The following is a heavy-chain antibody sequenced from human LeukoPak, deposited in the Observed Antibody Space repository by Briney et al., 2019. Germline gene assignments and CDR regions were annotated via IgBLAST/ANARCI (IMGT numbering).Heavy chain of an antibody. CDR3: ARDQDRYSSGWYGFDP. CDR2: ISSSGSTI. CDR1: GFTFSDYC. V-gene: IGHV3-11*04. J-gene: IGHJ5*02. Sequence: GGSLRLSCAASGFTFSDYCMSWIRQAPGKGLEWVSYISSSGSTIYYADSVKGRFTISRDNAKNSLYLQMNSLRAEDTAVYYCARDQDRYSSGWYGFDPWGQGTLVTVSS. D-gene: IGHD6-19*01.